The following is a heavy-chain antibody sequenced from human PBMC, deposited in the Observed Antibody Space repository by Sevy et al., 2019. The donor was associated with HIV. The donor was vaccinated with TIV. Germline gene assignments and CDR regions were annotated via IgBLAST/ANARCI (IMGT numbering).Heavy chain of an antibody. CDR1: GFTFSSYA. V-gene: IGHV3-30-3*01. CDR3: ARDHNYYGSGSYYYGMDV. J-gene: IGHJ6*02. CDR2: ISYDGSNK. D-gene: IGHD3-10*01. Sequence: GGSLRLSCAASGFTFSSYAMHWVRQAPGKGLEWVAVISYDGSNKYYADSVKGRFTISRDNSKNTLYLQMNSLKAEDTAVYYCARDHNYYGSGSYYYGMDVWGQGTTVTVSS.